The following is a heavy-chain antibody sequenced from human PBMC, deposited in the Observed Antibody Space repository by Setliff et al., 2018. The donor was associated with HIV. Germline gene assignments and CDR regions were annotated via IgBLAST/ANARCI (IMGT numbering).Heavy chain of an antibody. J-gene: IGHJ4*02. V-gene: IGHV4-4*07. Sequence: TSETLSLTCTVSGGSISSYYWSWIRQPAGKGLEWIGRIYPSGSTNYNPSLKGRVTMSVDTSKNQFSLKLNSVTAADTAVYYCARAGHYYDSSGTALDYWGQGTLVTVSS. D-gene: IGHD3-22*01. CDR3: ARAGHYYDSSGTALDY. CDR1: GGSISSYY. CDR2: IYPSGST.